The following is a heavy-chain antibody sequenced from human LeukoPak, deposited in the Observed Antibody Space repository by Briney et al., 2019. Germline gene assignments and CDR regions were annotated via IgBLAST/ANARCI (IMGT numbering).Heavy chain of an antibody. D-gene: IGHD3-3*01. V-gene: IGHV1-18*01. J-gene: IGHJ3*02. CDR1: GYTFTSYG. CDR3: ARSSDYDFWSGPNGVDI. Sequence: ASVKVSCKASGYTFTSYGISWVRQAPGQGLEWMGWISAYNGNTNYAQKLQGRVTMTRDTSISTAYMELSRLRSDDTAVYYCARSSDYDFWSGPNGVDIWGQGTMVTVSS. CDR2: ISAYNGNT.